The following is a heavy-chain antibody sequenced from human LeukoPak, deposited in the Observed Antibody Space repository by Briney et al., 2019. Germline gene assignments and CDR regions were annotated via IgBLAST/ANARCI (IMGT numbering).Heavy chain of an antibody. CDR3: ARDGARRGYSYAS. J-gene: IGHJ4*02. CDR1: GFTVSSNY. D-gene: IGHD5-18*01. Sequence: GGSLRLSCAASGFTVSSNYMSWVRQAPGKGLEWVSVIYSGGSTYYADSVKGRFTISRDNSKNTLYLQMNSLRAEDTAVYYCARDGARRGYSYASWGQGILVTVSS. CDR2: IYSGGST. V-gene: IGHV3-66*02.